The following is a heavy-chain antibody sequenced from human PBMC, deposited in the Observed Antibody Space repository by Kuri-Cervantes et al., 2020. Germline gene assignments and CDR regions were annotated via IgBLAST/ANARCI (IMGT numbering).Heavy chain of an antibody. CDR2: IYYSGST. CDR1: GCTISSCSYY. V-gene: IGHV4-39*01. D-gene: IGHD2-15*01. CDR3: ASGYCSGGSCSFDY. Sequence: SETLSLTCTVSGCTISSCSYYWGWIRPPPGMGREWIGSIYYSGSTYYNPSLKSRVTISVDTSKNQFSLKLSSVTAADTAVYYCASGYCSGGSCSFDYWGQGTLVTVSS. J-gene: IGHJ4*02.